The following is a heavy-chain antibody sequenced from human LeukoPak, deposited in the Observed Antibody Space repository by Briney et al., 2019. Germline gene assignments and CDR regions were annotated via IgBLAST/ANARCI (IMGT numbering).Heavy chain of an antibody. D-gene: IGHD1-26*01. CDR3: ARRVGATSDTFDY. V-gene: IGHV5-51*01. CDR2: IYPGDSDT. J-gene: IGHJ4*02. Sequence: GESLKISWKGSGYSFTSYWIGWVRQIPGKGLEWMGIIYPGDSDTRYSPSFQGQVTISADKSISTAYLQWSSLKASDTAMYYCARRVGATSDTFDYWGQGTLVTVSS. CDR1: GYSFTSYW.